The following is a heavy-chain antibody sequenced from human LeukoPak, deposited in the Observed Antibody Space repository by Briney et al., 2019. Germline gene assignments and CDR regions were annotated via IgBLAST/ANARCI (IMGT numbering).Heavy chain of an antibody. Sequence: KGLVWVSRINSDGSSTSYADSVRGRFTVSRDNAKNTLYLQMNSLRAEDTAVYYCTSIPGDWGQGTLVTVSS. CDR3: TSIPGD. CDR2: INSDGSST. D-gene: IGHD7-27*01. V-gene: IGHV3-74*01. J-gene: IGHJ4*02.